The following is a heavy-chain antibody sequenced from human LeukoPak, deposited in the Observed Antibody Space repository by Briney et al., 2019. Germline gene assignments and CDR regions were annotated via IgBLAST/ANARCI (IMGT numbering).Heavy chain of an antibody. V-gene: IGHV3-33*01. Sequence: GGSLRLSCAASGFTFSSYGMHWVRQAPGKGLGWVAVIWYDGSNKYYADSVKGRFTISRDNSKNTLYLQMNSLRAEDTAVYYCARGLAGVGSSWPCCYWGQGTLVTVSS. D-gene: IGHD6-13*01. J-gene: IGHJ4*02. CDR1: GFTFSSYG. CDR2: IWYDGSNK. CDR3: ARGLAGVGSSWPCCY.